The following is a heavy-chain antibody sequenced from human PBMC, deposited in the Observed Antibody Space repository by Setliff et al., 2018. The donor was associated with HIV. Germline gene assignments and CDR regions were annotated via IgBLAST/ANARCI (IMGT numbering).Heavy chain of an antibody. D-gene: IGHD6-19*01. CDR2: ISSSSSYI. Sequence: PGGSLRLSCAAAGFTFSACSMSWVRQAPGKGLEWVSSISSSSSYIYYADSVRGRFTISRDNAKNSLSLQMNSLKAEDTAVYYCARDRIAVAGLYYYYMDVWGKGTTVTVSS. V-gene: IGHV3-21*01. CDR1: GFTFSACS. CDR3: ARDRIAVAGLYYYYMDV. J-gene: IGHJ6*03.